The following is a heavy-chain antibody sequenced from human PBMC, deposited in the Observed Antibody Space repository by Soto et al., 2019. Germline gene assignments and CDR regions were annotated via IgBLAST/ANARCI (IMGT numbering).Heavy chain of an antibody. CDR3: ARVPSVDY. V-gene: IGHV3-74*01. J-gene: IGHJ4*02. CDR1: GFTFRSYL. CDR2: INSDGSSI. Sequence: GGSLSLSCVASGFTFRSYLMHWVRKSPGKGLVWVSRINSDGSSISYADSVKGRFTISRDNAKNTLYLQMNSLRAEDTAVYYCARVPSVDYWGQGTLVTVSS.